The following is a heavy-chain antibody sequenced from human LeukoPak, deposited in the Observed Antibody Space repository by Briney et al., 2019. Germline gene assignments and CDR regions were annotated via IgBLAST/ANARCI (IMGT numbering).Heavy chain of an antibody. CDR2: IRDKANGGTT. D-gene: IGHD2-15*01. CDR1: GFNFGEFV. CDR3: SRGFAAD. V-gene: IGHV3-49*04. Sequence: GGSLRLSCATSGFNFGEFVVSWVRQAPGTGLEWVGFIRDKANGGTTEYAASVEGRFMIARDDFKGLAYLEMNSLKVDDTGTYYCSRGFAADWGQGALVTVSS. J-gene: IGHJ4*02.